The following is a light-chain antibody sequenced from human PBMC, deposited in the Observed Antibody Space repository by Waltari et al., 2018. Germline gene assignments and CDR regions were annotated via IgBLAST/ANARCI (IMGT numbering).Light chain of an antibody. CDR2: AAS. CDR1: QGISSY. CDR3: QQLNSYPIT. V-gene: IGKV1-9*01. J-gene: IGKJ4*01. Sequence: IQLTQSPSSLSASVGDRVTITCRASQGISSYLAWYQQKPGKAPKLLIYAASTLQSGVPARCIGSGAGTDFTLTISSLQPEDFATYSCQQLNSYPITFGGGTKVEIK.